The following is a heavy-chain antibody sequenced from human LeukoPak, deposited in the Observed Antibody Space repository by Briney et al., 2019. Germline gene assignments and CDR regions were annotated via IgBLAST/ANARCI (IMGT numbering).Heavy chain of an antibody. CDR3: AKDFTYYYGSGSSPDY. V-gene: IGHV3-30*02. J-gene: IGHJ4*02. CDR2: IRYDGSNK. D-gene: IGHD3-10*01. CDR1: GFTFSSYG. Sequence: GGSLRLSCAASGFTFSSYGMHWVRQAPGKGLEWVAFIRYDGSNKYYADSVKGRFTISRDNSKNTLYLQMNSLRAEDTAVYYCAKDFTYYYGSGSSPDYWGQGTLVTVSS.